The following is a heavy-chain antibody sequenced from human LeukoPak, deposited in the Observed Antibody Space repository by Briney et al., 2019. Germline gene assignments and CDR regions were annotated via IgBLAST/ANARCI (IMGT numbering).Heavy chain of an antibody. CDR3: AREVGSNGAFDY. CDR2: ITSSSGYI. J-gene: IGHJ4*02. CDR1: GFPFSSYK. Sequence: GGSLRLSCAASGFPFSSYKMNWVRQAPGKGLEWVSSITSSSGYIYYADSVKGRFTISRDNAKKSLFLHMNSLRADDTAVYSCAREVGSNGAFDYWGPGTLVTVSS. V-gene: IGHV3-21*01. D-gene: IGHD1-26*01.